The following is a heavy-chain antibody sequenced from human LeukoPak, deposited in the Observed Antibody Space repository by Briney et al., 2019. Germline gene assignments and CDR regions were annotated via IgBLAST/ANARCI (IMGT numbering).Heavy chain of an antibody. CDR3: ASPPLIPAVRGRYFQH. J-gene: IGHJ1*01. D-gene: IGHD1-26*01. CDR2: IYHSGST. V-gene: IGHV4-38-2*02. CDR1: GYSISSGYY. Sequence: SETLSLTCTVSGYSISSGYYWGWIRRPPGKGLEWIGSIYHSGSTYYNPSLKSRVTISVDTSKNQFSLKLSSVTAADTAVYYCASPPLIPAVRGRYFQHWGQGTLVTVSS.